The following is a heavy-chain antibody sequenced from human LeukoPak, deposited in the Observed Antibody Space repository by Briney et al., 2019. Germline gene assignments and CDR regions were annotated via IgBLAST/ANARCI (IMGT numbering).Heavy chain of an antibody. CDR1: GGSTSSYY. CDR3: ARGVGATRDAFDI. J-gene: IGHJ3*02. D-gene: IGHD1-26*01. Sequence: SETLSLTCTVSGGSTSSYYWSWIRQPPGKGLEWIGYIYYSGSTNYNPSLKSRVTISVDTSKNQFSLKLSSVTAADTAVYYCARGVGATRDAFDIWGQGTMVTVSS. V-gene: IGHV4-59*01. CDR2: IYYSGST.